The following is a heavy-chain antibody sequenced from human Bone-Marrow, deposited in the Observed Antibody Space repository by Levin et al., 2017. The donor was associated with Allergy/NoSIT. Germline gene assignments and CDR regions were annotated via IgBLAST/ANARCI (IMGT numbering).Heavy chain of an antibody. D-gene: IGHD2-2*01. CDR1: GGSFSGYY. CDR2: INHSGST. V-gene: IGHV4-34*01. Sequence: SETLSLTCAVYGGSFSGYYWSWIRQPPGKGLEWIGEINHSGSTNYNPSLKSRVTISVDTSKNQFSLKLSSVTAADTAVYYCATGGSSTSCYSHYYGMDVWGQGTTVTVSS. CDR3: ATGGSSTSCYSHYYGMDV. J-gene: IGHJ6*02.